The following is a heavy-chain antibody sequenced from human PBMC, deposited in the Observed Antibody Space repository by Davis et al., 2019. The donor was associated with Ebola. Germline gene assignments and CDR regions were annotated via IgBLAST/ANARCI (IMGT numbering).Heavy chain of an antibody. D-gene: IGHD3-10*01. CDR2: IIPILGIA. CDR3: ATDRRMVRGVIITGYYYYGMDV. Sequence: SVKVSCKASGGTFSSYTISWVRQAPGQGLEWMGRIIPILGIANYAQKFQGRVTMTEDTSTDTAYMELSSLRSEDTAVYYCATDRRMVRGVIITGYYYYGMDVWGQGTTVTVSS. CDR1: GGTFSSYT. V-gene: IGHV1-69*04. J-gene: IGHJ6*02.